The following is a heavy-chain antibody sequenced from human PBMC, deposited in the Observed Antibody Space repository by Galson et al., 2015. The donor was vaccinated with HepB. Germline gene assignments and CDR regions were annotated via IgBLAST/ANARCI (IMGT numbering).Heavy chain of an antibody. CDR1: GFSFNIYG. Sequence: SLRLSCAAYGFSFNIYGMHWVRQAPGKGLEWVAVISYDGNNKYYADSLKGRVTISRDNSNNTLYLQMHSLRADDTAVYYCARDLRPSVTPDNWFDPWGLGTLVTVTS. CDR2: ISYDGNNK. J-gene: IGHJ5*02. CDR3: ARDLRPSVTPDNWFDP. D-gene: IGHD4-11*01. V-gene: IGHV3-30-3*01.